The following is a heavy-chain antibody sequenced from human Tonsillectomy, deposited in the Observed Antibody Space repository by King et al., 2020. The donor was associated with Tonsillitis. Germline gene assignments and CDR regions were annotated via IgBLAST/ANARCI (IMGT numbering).Heavy chain of an antibody. CDR3: AAGAVGDLLPPYYYYGRDV. D-gene: IGHD3-10*01. CDR2: ITYDGGNN. V-gene: IGHV3-30-3*01. CDR1: DFTFGTYT. Sequence: VQLVESGGGVVQPGRSLRLSCTASDFTFGTYTMHWVRQAPGKGLEWVAVITYDGGNNYYADSVKGRFTISRDNSKNTLFLQMNSLRPEDTAVYYCAAGAVGDLLPPYYYYGRDVWGQGTTVTVSS. J-gene: IGHJ6*02.